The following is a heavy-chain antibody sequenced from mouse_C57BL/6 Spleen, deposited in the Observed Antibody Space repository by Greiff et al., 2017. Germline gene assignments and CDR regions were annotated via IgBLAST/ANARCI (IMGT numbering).Heavy chain of an antibody. V-gene: IGHV1-78*01. CDR3: ASYCYGSRSYFAY. Sequence: QVQLQQSDAELVKPGASVKISCKVSGYTFTDHTIHWMKQRPEQGLEWIGDIYPRDGSTKYNEKFKGKATLTADKSSSTAYMQLNSLTSEDSAVYFCASYCYGSRSYFAYWGQGTTLTVSS. CDR2: IYPRDGST. J-gene: IGHJ2*01. D-gene: IGHD1-1*01. CDR1: GYTFTDHT.